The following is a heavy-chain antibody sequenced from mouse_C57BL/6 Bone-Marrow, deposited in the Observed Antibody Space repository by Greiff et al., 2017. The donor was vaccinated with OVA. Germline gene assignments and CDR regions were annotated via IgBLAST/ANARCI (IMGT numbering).Heavy chain of an antibody. V-gene: IGHV12-3*01. CDR1: GFPITSGYY. J-gene: IGHJ1*03. CDR3: AGDGGWGYFDV. CDR2: ITHSGET. Sequence: VHLVESGPGLVKPSQSLFLTCSITGFPITSGYYWIWIRQSPGKPLEWMGYITHSGETFYNPSLQSPISITRETSKNQFFLQLNSVTTEDTAMYYCAGDGGWGYFDVWGTGTTVTVSS. D-gene: IGHD1-1*02.